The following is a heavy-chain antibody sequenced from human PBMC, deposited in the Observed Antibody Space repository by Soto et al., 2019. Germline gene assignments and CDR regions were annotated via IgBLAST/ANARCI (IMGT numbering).Heavy chain of an antibody. CDR2: ISFTGTT. D-gene: IGHD6-19*01. J-gene: IGHJ4*02. CDR1: GNPISSYY. Sequence: QVQLQESGPGLVKPSETLSLTCAVSGNPISSYYWSWIRQPPGKGLAWIGYISFTGTTDYNPSLKSRVTISGDTSRNQFSLRLSSVTAADTAMYYCARHSRRYTSGWYFDYWGQGTLITVSS. CDR3: ARHSRRYTSGWYFDY. V-gene: IGHV4-59*08.